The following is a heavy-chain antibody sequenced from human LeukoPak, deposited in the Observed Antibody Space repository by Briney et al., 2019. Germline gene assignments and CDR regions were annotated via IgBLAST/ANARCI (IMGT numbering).Heavy chain of an antibody. D-gene: IGHD3-22*01. Sequence: PSETLSLTCTVSGGSISSYYWSWIRQPPGKGLEWIGYIYYSGSTNYNPSLKSRVTISVDTSKNQFSLKLSSVTAADTAVYYCASLIVYDYDSSGYFDYWGQGTLVTVSS. V-gene: IGHV4-59*08. CDR2: IYYSGST. CDR3: ASLIVYDYDSSGYFDY. J-gene: IGHJ4*02. CDR1: GGSISSYY.